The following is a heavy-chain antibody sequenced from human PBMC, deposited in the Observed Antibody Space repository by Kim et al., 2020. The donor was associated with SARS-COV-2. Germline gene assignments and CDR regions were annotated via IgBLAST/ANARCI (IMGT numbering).Heavy chain of an antibody. CDR3: ARGGLAAAGYYYYGMDV. CDR1: GFTFSSYS. V-gene: IGHV3-21*01. CDR2: ISSSSSYI. D-gene: IGHD6-13*01. J-gene: IGHJ6*02. Sequence: GGSLRLSCAASGFTFSSYSMNWVRQAPGKGLEWVSSISSSSSYIYYADSVKGRFTISRDNAKNSLYLQMNSLRAEDTAVYYCARGGLAAAGYYYYGMDVWGQGTTVTVSS.